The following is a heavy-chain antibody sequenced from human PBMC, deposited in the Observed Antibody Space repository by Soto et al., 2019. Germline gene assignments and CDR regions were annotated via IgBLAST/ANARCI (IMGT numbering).Heavy chain of an antibody. Sequence: GGSLRLSCAASGFSFSTSSMAWVRQPPGKGLEWVSAISRSGCSTYYADSVKGRFTISKDNSKNTLYLQMNSLRAEDTAVYYCARRGSGSYYDYWGQGTLVTVSS. D-gene: IGHD1-26*01. CDR2: ISRSGCST. V-gene: IGHV3-23*01. CDR3: ARRGSGSYYDY. CDR1: GFSFSTSS. J-gene: IGHJ4*02.